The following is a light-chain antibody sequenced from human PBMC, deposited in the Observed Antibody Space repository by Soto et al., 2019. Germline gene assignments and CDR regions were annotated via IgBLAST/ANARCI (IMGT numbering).Light chain of an antibody. Sequence: EIVLTQSPGTLSLSPGERATLSCRASQSVSSSYLTWYQQKPGQAPRLLIYGTSTRATGIPYRFSGRGSGTDVTLTISRLEPEDGAVYYCQQFGNSPWTFGQGTKVEI. V-gene: IGKV3-20*01. CDR1: QSVSSSY. CDR2: GTS. CDR3: QQFGNSPWT. J-gene: IGKJ1*01.